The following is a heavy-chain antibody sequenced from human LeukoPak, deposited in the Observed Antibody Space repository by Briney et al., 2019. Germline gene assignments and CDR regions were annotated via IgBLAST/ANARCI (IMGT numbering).Heavy chain of an antibody. CDR2: IIPIFGTV. CDR1: GAPFSSYA. CDR3: ARDRSGYQKSPNWFDP. J-gene: IGHJ5*02. V-gene: IGHV1-69*05. D-gene: IGHD5-12*01. Sequence: LVKVSSKASGAPFSSYAISWVRQAPGQGLEWRGRIIPIFGTVNYTQTFQGRVTITTDESTSTAYIEPSSLRSEDTAVYHCARDRSGYQKSPNWFDPWGQGTLVTVSS.